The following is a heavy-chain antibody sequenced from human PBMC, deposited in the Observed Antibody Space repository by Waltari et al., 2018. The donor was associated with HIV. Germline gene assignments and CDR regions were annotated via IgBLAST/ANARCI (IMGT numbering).Heavy chain of an antibody. V-gene: IGHV4-34*01. Sequence: QVQLQQWGAGLLKPSEPLSLTCAVYGGSFSGYYWSWIRQPPGKGLEWIGEINHSGSTNYNPSLKSRVTISVDTSKNQFSLKLSSVTAADTAVYYCARVTVTDPFDYWGQGTLVTVSS. CDR2: INHSGST. CDR1: GGSFSGYY. D-gene: IGHD4-17*01. J-gene: IGHJ4*02. CDR3: ARVTVTDPFDY.